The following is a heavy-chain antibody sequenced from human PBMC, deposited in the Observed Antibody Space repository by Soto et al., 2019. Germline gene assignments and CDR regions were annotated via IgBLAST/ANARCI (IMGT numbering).Heavy chain of an antibody. CDR1: GFTFSSYA. V-gene: IGHV3-23*01. D-gene: IGHD2-2*01. J-gene: IGHJ5*02. CDR2: ISGSGGST. CDR3: ARVGHLGIVVEPAAISWFDP. Sequence: GGSLRLSCAASGFTFSSYAMSWVRQAPGKGLEWVSAISGSGGSTYYADSVKGRFTISRDNSKNTLYLQMNSLRAEDTAVYYCARVGHLGIVVEPAAISWFDPWGQGTLVTVSS.